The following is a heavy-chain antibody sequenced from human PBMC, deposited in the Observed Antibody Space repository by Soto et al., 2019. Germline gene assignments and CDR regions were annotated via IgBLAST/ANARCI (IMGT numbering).Heavy chain of an antibody. Sequence: PSETLSLTCTVSGGSITSHYWSWIRQPPGKGLECIGYIYYSGSTNYNPSLKSRVTMSVDTSTNQFSLKLSSVTAADTAVYYCAAFRAYYYYMDVWGKGTTVTVSS. D-gene: IGHD3-3*02. J-gene: IGHJ6*03. CDR1: GGSITSHY. CDR2: IYYSGST. V-gene: IGHV4-59*11. CDR3: AAFRAYYYYMDV.